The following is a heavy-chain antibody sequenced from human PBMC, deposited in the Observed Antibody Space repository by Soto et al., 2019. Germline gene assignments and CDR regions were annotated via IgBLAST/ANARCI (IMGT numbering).Heavy chain of an antibody. V-gene: IGHV3-23*01. CDR3: AKIDPGYYGSGSYPYYYYGMDV. CDR1: GFTFSSFA. Sequence: SLRLSCAASGFTFSSFAMSWVRQAPGKGLEWVSVISGRAGTTFHADPVKGRFTTSRDNSKNTVYLQMNSLRVEDTAVYYCAKIDPGYYGSGSYPYYYYGMDVWGQGTTVTVSS. CDR2: ISGRAGTT. D-gene: IGHD3-10*01. J-gene: IGHJ6*02.